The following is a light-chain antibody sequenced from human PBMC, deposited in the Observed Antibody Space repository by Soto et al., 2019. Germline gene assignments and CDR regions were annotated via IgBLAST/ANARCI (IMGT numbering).Light chain of an antibody. Sequence: SYELTQPPSVSVAPVKTARITCGGNNIGSKSVHWYQQKPGQAPVLVIYYDSDRPSGIPERFSGSNSGNTATLTISRVEAGDEADYYCQVWDSSSDRLFGGGTKVTVL. CDR2: YDS. V-gene: IGLV3-21*04. CDR3: QVWDSSSDRL. CDR1: NIGSKS. J-gene: IGLJ2*01.